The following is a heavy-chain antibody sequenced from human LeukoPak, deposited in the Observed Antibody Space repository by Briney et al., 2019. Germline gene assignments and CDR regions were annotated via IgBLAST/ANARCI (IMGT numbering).Heavy chain of an antibody. CDR1: GGSISSYY. Sequence: PSETLSLTCTVSGGSISSYYWSWIRQPPGKGLEWIGFIYDSGSTNYNPSLKSRVTISVDTSKNQFSLKLSSVTAADTAVYYCAGYSSSWHGIDYWGQGTLVTVSS. D-gene: IGHD6-13*01. J-gene: IGHJ4*02. V-gene: IGHV4-59*01. CDR2: IYDSGST. CDR3: AGYSSSWHGIDY.